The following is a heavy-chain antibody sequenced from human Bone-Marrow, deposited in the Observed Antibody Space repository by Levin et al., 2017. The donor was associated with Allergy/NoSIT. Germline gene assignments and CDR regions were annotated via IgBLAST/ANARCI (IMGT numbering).Heavy chain of an antibody. J-gene: IGHJ4*02. D-gene: IGHD4-17*01. V-gene: IGHV3-23*01. CDR2: ISGSGGST. CDR3: AKSLSGGDSPYYFDY. CDR1: GFTFSSYA. Sequence: GGSLRLSCAASGFTFSSYAMSWVRQAPGKGLEWVSAISGSGGSTYYADSVKGRFTISRDNSKNTLYLQMNSLRAEDTAVYYCAKSLSGGDSPYYFDYWGQGTLVTVSS.